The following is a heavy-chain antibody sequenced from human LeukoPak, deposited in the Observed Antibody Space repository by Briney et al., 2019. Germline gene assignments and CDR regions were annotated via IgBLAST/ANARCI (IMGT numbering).Heavy chain of an antibody. CDR2: ISSSSRTR. D-gene: IGHD4/OR15-4a*01. J-gene: IGHJ4*02. CDR1: GFTFSSYS. CDR3: ARGGSNSGY. Sequence: PGGSLRLSCAASGFTFSSYSMNWVRQAPGKGLEWVSYISSSSRTRYYADSVKGRFTISRDNAKKSLYLQMNSLRVEDTAVYYCARGGSNSGYWGQGTLVTASS. V-gene: IGHV3-48*04.